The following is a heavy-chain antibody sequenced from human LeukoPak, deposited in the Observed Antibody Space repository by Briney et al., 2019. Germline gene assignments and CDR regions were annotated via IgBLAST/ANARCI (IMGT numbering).Heavy chain of an antibody. V-gene: IGHV1-8*01. J-gene: IGHJ6*03. D-gene: IGHD6-19*01. CDR3: ARVVGHRYSSGWFTSGGYYSMDV. CDR2: INPNSGNT. CDR1: GYTFTSYD. Sequence: ASVKVSCKASGYTFTSYDINWVRQATGQGREWMGWINPNSGNTGYAQKVDGRVTMTKNTAISTAYMELSSLIPEDTAGYYSARVVGHRYSSGWFTSGGYYSMDVWGKGPTATISS.